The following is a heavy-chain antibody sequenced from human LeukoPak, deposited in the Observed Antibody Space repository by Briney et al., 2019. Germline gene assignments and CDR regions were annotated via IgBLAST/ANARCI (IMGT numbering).Heavy chain of an antibody. CDR1: GASISGHY. V-gene: IGHV4-59*11. CDR2: ISHIGST. Sequence: PSETLSLTCTVSGASISGHYLTWLRQPPGKGLEWIGYISHIGSTNSNPSLKSRLTISVDTSKNQFSLKLTSVTAADTAVYYCARDRISINALDMWGQGTMVTVSS. D-gene: IGHD1-14*01. CDR3: ARDRISINALDM. J-gene: IGHJ3*02.